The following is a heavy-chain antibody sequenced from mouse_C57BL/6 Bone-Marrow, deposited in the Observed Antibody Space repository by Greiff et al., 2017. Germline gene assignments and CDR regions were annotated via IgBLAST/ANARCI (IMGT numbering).Heavy chain of an antibody. J-gene: IGHJ4*01. D-gene: IGHD4-1*01. CDR1: GFTFNTYA. V-gene: IGHV10-3*01. Sequence: EVKLVESGGGLVQPKGSLKLSCAASGFTFNTYAMHWVRQAPGKGLEWVARISSKSSNYETYYAVSVKDRFTIHRADSQSMLYLEINNLKTEGTTLYYGVRDNWESAMDYWSQGTSVTVST. CDR2: ISSKSSNYET. CDR3: VRDNWESAMDY.